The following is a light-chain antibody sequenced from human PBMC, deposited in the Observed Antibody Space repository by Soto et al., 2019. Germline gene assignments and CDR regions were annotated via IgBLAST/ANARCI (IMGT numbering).Light chain of an antibody. Sequence: EIVLTQSPGTLSLSPGERATLSCRASQSVSSSYLAWYQQKPGQAPRLLIYGASSRATGIPERFSGSGSGTDFTLTISRLEPEDFAEYYCQQYGSSPYTFGQGTKLEMK. J-gene: IGKJ2*01. V-gene: IGKV3-20*01. CDR3: QQYGSSPYT. CDR2: GAS. CDR1: QSVSSSY.